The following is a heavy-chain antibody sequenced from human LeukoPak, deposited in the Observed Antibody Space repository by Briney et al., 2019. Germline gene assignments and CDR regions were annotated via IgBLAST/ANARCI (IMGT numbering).Heavy chain of an antibody. CDR3: ARDTQFESRAYDRV. CDR1: GGSISSGDYY. J-gene: IGHJ4*02. V-gene: IGHV4-30-4*08. Sequence: PSETLSLTCTVSGGSISSGDYYWSWIRQPPGKGLEWIGYIYYSGSTYYNPSLKSRLTISLDTSKNQFSLKLSSVTAADTAVYYCARDTQFESRAYDRVWGQGTLVTVSS. CDR2: IYYSGST. D-gene: IGHD3-22*01.